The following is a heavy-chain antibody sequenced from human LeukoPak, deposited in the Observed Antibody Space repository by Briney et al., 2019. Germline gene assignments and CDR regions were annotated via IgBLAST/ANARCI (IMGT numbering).Heavy chain of an antibody. CDR1: GGSISDNY. D-gene: IGHD2-2*01. Sequence: SETLSLTCTVSGGSISDNYWSWARQPPGKGLEWIGYIYYSGSAKYNPSLASRVTMSVDTSKNQFSLKLNSVTAADTAVYYCARDGGCGSSTGCYPDAFHIWGQGTMVTVSS. V-gene: IGHV4-59*01. CDR3: ARDGGCGSSTGCYPDAFHI. J-gene: IGHJ3*02. CDR2: IYYSGSA.